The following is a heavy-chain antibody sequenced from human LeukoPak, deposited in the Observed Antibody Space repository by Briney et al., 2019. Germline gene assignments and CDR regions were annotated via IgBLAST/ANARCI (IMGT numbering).Heavy chain of an antibody. CDR3: ARHYSGSYSGPI. J-gene: IGHJ4*02. CDR1: GYTFTGYY. Sequence: ASVKVSCKASGYTFTGYYIHWVRQAPGQGLEWMGWINPNSGGTNYAQNFLGRVTMTRDTSISTVYMELSRLRSDDTAVYYCARHYSGSYSGPIWGQGTLVTVSS. CDR2: INPNSGGT. V-gene: IGHV1-2*02. D-gene: IGHD1-26*01.